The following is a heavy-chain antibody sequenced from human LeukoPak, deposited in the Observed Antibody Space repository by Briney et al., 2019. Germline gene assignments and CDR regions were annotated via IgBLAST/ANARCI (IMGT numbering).Heavy chain of an antibody. J-gene: IGHJ4*02. CDR1: GFTSSSYA. Sequence: GGSLRLSCAASGFTSSSYAMSWVRQAPGKGLEWVSAISGSGGSTYYADSVKGRFTISRDNSKNTLYLQMNSLRAEDTAVYFCAKAPHGSGWYRVDYWGQGTLVTVSS. CDR3: AKAPHGSGWYRVDY. CDR2: ISGSGGST. V-gene: IGHV3-23*01. D-gene: IGHD6-19*01.